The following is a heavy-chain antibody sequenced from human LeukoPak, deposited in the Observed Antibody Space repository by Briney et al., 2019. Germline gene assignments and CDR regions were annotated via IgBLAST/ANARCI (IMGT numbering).Heavy chain of an antibody. CDR1: SGSISSYY. V-gene: IGHV4-59*08. CDR2: IYYSGST. Sequence: PSETLSLTCTVSSGSISSYYWSWIRQPPGKGLEWIGYIYYSGSTNYNPSLKSRVTISVDTSKNQFSLKLSSVTAADTAVYYCARHGTAVAPFDYWGQGTLVTVSS. D-gene: IGHD2-2*01. CDR3: ARHGTAVAPFDY. J-gene: IGHJ4*02.